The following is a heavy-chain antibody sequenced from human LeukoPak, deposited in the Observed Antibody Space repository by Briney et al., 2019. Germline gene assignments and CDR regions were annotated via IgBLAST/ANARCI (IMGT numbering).Heavy chain of an antibody. D-gene: IGHD3-22*01. J-gene: IGHJ4*02. CDR2: FDPEDGET. V-gene: IGHV1-24*01. Sequence: ASVKVSCKVSGYTLTELSMHWVRQAPGKGLEWMGGFDPEDGETIYAQKFQGRVTMTEDTSTDTAYMELSSLRSEDTAVYYCATLPPGDYYDSSGYLNYWGQGTLVTVSS. CDR3: ATLPPGDYYDSSGYLNY. CDR1: GYTLTELS.